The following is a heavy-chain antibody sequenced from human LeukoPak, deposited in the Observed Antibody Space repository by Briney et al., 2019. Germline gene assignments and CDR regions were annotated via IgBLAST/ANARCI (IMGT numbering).Heavy chain of an antibody. CDR3: ARDSSHYLGSSDY. CDR2: ISSSSSYI. V-gene: IGHV3-21*04. J-gene: IGHJ4*02. Sequence: GGSLRLSCAASGFTFSSYSMNWVRQAPGKGLEWVSSISSSSSYIYYADSVKGRFTISRDNAKNSLNLQMNGLRDEDTAIYYCARDSSHYLGSSDYWGQGALVTVSS. D-gene: IGHD6-6*01. CDR1: GFTFSSYS.